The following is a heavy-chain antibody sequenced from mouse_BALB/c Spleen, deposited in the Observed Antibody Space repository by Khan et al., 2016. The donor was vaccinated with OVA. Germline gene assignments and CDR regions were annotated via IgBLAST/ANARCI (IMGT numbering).Heavy chain of an antibody. CDR2: IYPGDGNT. J-gene: IGHJ2*01. D-gene: IGHD1-1*01. CDR3: VRGGITTGYFDY. V-gene: IGHV1-87*01. CDR1: GYTFTSYW. Sequence: QVQLKQSGTELARPGASVKLSCKASGYTFTSYWMQWVKQSPGQGLEWIGAIYPGDGNTRYTQKFKGKATLTADKSSSTAYMQLSSLASEDSAVYFCVRGGITTGYFDYWGQGTTLTVSS.